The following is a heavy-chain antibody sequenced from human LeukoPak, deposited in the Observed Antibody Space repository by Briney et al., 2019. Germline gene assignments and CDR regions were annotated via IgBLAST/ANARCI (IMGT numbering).Heavy chain of an antibody. CDR3: VRDFMGMGGTTAYLHY. CDR2: ISRNSRHV. J-gene: IGHJ1*01. CDR1: GFTFSDYS. D-gene: IGHD1-26*01. Sequence: GGSLRLSCAASGFTFSDYSMNWVRQAPGKGLEWVSSISRNSRHVYYGGSVWGRFTISRDDARNSLFLEMNSLRAEDMAVYCCVRDFMGMGGTTAYLHYWGQGTLVTVSS. V-gene: IGHV3-21*01.